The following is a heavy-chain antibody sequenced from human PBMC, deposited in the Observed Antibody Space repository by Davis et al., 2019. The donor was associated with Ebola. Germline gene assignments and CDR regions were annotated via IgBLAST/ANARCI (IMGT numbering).Heavy chain of an antibody. CDR1: GFTVSSNY. D-gene: IGHD5-24*01. J-gene: IGHJ3*02. V-gene: IGHV3-21*01. CDR3: AREMATTNDAFDI. Sequence: GGSLRLSCAASGFTVSSNYMSWVRQAPGKGLEWVSSISVSSGYIYYEDSVKGRFTISRDNAKNSLYLQMNSLRVEDTAVYYCAREMATTNDAFDIWGQGTMVSVSS. CDR2: ISVSSGYI.